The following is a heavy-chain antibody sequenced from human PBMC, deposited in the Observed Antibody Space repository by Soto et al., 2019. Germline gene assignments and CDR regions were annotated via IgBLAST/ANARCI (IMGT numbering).Heavy chain of an antibody. D-gene: IGHD6-19*01. CDR1: GGSINGYY. CDR3: GRQEAVPGTPFDS. CDR2: VYFSGST. J-gene: IGHJ4*02. V-gene: IGHV4-59*01. Sequence: QERLQESGPGLVKPSETLSLTCSVSGGSINGYYWNWIRQPPGKGLEWLGNVYFSGSTHYNPSLEARLTISVDTAKKQISLKLRSVTAADTAVYYCGRQEAVPGTPFDSWGQGTLVSVYS.